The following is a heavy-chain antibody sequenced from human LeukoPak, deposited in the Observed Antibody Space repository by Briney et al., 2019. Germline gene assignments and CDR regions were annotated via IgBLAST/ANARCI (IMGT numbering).Heavy chain of an antibody. CDR2: ISSSSSYI. D-gene: IGHD6-19*01. V-gene: IGHV3-21*01. CDR1: GFTLSSYS. J-gene: IGHJ4*02. CDR3: AREQWLAPDY. Sequence: GGSLRLSCAASGFTLSSYSKNWVRQAPGKGLEWVSAISSSSSYIYYADSVKGRFTISRDNAKNSLYLQMNSLRAEDTAVYYCAREQWLAPDYWGQGTLVTVSS.